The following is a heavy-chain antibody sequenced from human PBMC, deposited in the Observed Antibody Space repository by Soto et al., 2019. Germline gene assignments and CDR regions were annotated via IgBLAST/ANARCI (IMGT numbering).Heavy chain of an antibody. CDR3: ARTVGAAYYFEF. CDR1: GDSMTKYY. Sequence: PSETLSLTCTVSGDSMTKYYWSWIRRTAGKGLEWIGRVYMSGSTNYNPSLKSRVTMSIDTSNNHFSLDLKSVTAADTAVYYCARTVGAAYYFEFWGQGALVTVSS. V-gene: IGHV4-4*07. CDR2: VYMSGST. D-gene: IGHD1-26*01. J-gene: IGHJ4*02.